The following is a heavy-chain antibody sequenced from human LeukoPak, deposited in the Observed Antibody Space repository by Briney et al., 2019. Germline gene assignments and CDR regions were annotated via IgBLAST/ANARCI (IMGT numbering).Heavy chain of an antibody. CDR1: EFTFHDHD. J-gene: IGHJ4*02. Sequence: GGSLRLSCAASEFTFHDHDMHWVRQAPGKGLEWVSLISGDGGNKNYADSVKGRFTISRDNSENFLYLQMSSLRSEDTAFYYCAKRSGSPHNFDFWGQGALATVSS. V-gene: IGHV3-43*02. CDR3: AKRSGSPHNFDF. CDR2: ISGDGGNK. D-gene: IGHD1-1*01.